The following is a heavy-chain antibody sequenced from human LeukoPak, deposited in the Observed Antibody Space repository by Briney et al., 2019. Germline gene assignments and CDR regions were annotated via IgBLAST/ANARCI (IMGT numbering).Heavy chain of an antibody. CDR3: ARERERYDSSGYYGHYYYYGMDV. J-gene: IGHJ6*02. Sequence: GRSLRLSCAASGFTFSSYAMHWVRQAPGKGLEWVAVISYDGSNKYYADSVKGRFTISRDNSKNTLYLQMNSLRAEDTAVYYCARERERYDSSGYYGHYYYYGMDVWGQGTTVTVSS. CDR1: GFTFSSYA. CDR2: ISYDGSNK. V-gene: IGHV3-30-3*01. D-gene: IGHD3-22*01.